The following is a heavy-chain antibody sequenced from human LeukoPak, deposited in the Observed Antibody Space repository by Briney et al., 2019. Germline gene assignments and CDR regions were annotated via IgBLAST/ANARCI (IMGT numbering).Heavy chain of an antibody. CDR3: ARCGRNNRGYYYMED. CDR1: GGSISSGGYY. CDR2: IYYSGST. Sequence: SQTLSLTCTVSGGSISSGGYYWSWIRQHPGKGLEWIGYIYYSGSTYYNPSLKSRVTISVDTSKNQFSPKVSSVTAADTAVYYRARCGRNNRGYYYMEDWGKGTTVTVSS. V-gene: IGHV4-31*03. D-gene: IGHD2/OR15-2a*01. J-gene: IGHJ6*03.